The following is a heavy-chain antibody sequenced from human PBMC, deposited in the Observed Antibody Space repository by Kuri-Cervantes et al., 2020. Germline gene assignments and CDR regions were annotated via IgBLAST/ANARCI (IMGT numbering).Heavy chain of an antibody. CDR3: ARAQEITMVRGGQVYYYYYMDV. CDR2: IKQDGSEK. J-gene: IGHJ6*03. V-gene: IGHV3-7*03. CDR1: GFTFSNYW. D-gene: IGHD3-10*01. Sequence: GESLKISCAVSGFTFSNYWMSWVRQAPGKGLEWVANIKQDGSEKYYVDSVKGRFTIFRDNAKNSLYLQMNSLRAEDTALYYCARAQEITMVRGGQVYYYYYMDVWGKGTTVTVSS.